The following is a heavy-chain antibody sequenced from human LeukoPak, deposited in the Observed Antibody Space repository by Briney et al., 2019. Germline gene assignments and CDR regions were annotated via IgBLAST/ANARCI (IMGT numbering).Heavy chain of an antibody. V-gene: IGHV4-39*01. CDR1: DASISSTNYY. J-gene: IGHJ4*02. D-gene: IGHD5-18*01. CDR2: IYYSGNT. CDR3: ARRYRYNYGKIDY. Sequence: PSETLYLTCNVSDASISSTNYYWVWIRQPPGKGLEWIGNIYYSGNTYYNPSLKSRVTISVDTSKNQFSLKLSSVTAADTAVYHCARRYRYNYGKIDYWGQGILVTVSS.